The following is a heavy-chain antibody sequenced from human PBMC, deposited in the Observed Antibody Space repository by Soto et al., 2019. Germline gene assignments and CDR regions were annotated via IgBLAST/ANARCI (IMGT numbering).Heavy chain of an antibody. J-gene: IGHJ4*02. D-gene: IGHD6-13*01. CDR2: VSGSGGST. Sequence: EVQLLESGGGLVQPGGSLRLSCAASGFTFSSYAMRWVRQAPGKGLEWVSAVSGSGGSTYYADSVKGRFTISRDNSKNSLYLQMNSLRAEDTAVYYCARRGPGTYFDYWGQGTLVTVSS. CDR1: GFTFSSYA. V-gene: IGHV3-23*01. CDR3: ARRGPGTYFDY.